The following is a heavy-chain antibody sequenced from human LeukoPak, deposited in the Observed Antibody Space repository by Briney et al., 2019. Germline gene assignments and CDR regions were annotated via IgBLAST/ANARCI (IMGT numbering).Heavy chain of an antibody. CDR1: GDSISGSNW. CDR3: VRRRYNYGFDS. V-gene: IGHV4-4*02. D-gene: IGHD5-18*01. Sequence: SETLSLTCDVSGDSISGSNWWNWVRQPPGKGLEWIGGIYHSGSTNYNPSLKSRVTMSVDKSKNQFSLKLSSVTAADTAVFYCVRRRYNYGFDSWGQGSLVTVSS. CDR2: IYHSGST. J-gene: IGHJ4*02.